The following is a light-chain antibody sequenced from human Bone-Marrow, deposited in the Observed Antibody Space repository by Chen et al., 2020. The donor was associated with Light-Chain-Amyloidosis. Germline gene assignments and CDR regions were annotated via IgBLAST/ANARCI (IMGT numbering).Light chain of an antibody. CDR3: QAYDSSLSGYV. J-gene: IGLJ1*01. V-gene: IGLV1-40*01. CDR1: SSNIGAYYD. Sequence: QSVLTQPPSVSGAPGQRVTISCPGSSSNIGAYYDVHWYQQLPGTAPKLLIYGNNNRPSGVPDRFSGSKSGTSASLAITGLQAEDEADYYCQAYDSSLSGYVFGTGTKVNVL. CDR2: GNN.